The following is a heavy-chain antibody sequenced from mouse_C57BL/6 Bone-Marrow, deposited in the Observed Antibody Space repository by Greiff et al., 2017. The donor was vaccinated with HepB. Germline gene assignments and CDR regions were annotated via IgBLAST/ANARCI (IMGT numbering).Heavy chain of an antibody. CDR2: ISDGGSYT. D-gene: IGHD2-4*01. Sequence: EVKLVESGGGLVKPGGSLKLSCAASGFTFSSYAMSWVRQTPEKRLEWVATISDGGSYTYYPNNVKGRFTISRDNAKNNLYLQMSHLKSEDTAMYYCARDPDYDVAMDYWGQGTSVTVSS. CDR3: ARDPDYDVAMDY. V-gene: IGHV5-4*01. J-gene: IGHJ4*01. CDR1: GFTFSSYA.